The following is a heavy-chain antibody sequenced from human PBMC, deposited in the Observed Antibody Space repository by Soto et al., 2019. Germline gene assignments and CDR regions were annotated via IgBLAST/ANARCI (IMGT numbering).Heavy chain of an antibody. Sequence: EVQLVESGGGLVQPGGSLRLSCAASGFTFSSYWMHWVCQAPGKGLVWVSRIKGDESSTSYADSVKGRFTISRDNAKNTLYLQMNSLRAEETAVYYCARGGSGTYLLDYWGQGTLVTVSS. CDR3: ARGGSGTYLLDY. CDR1: GFTFSSYW. J-gene: IGHJ4*02. CDR2: IKGDESST. D-gene: IGHD3-10*01. V-gene: IGHV3-74*01.